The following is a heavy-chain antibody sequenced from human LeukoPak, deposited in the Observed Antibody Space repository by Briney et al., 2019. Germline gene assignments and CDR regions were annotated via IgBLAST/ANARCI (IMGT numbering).Heavy chain of an antibody. J-gene: IGHJ4*02. CDR1: GFTFSSYA. CDR2: ISGSGGST. D-gene: IGHD1-26*01. Sequence: PGGSLRLSCAASGFTFSSYAMSWVRQAPGNGLEWVSAISGSGGSTYYADSVKGRFTISRDNSKNTLYLQMNSLRAEDTAVYYCAKDMRWELLNAVFDYWGQGTLVTVSS. CDR3: AKDMRWELLNAVFDY. V-gene: IGHV3-23*01.